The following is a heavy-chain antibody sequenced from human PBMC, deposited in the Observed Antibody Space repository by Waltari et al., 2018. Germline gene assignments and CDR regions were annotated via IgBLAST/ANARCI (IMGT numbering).Heavy chain of an antibody. D-gene: IGHD1-26*01. Sequence: QVQLVQSGAEVKKPGSSVKVSCKASGGTFSSYAISWVRQAPGQGLEWMGRSIPIRGNANYGQKFQGRVTITADKSTSTAYMELSSLRSEDTAVYYCARDEELTFDYWGQGTLVTVSS. CDR2: SIPIRGNA. V-gene: IGHV1-69*04. CDR1: GGTFSSYA. J-gene: IGHJ4*02. CDR3: ARDEELTFDY.